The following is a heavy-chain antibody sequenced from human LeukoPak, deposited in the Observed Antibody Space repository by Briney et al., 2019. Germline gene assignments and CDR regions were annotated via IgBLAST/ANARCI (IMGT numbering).Heavy chain of an antibody. Sequence: SETLSLTCTVSGGSISSSSYYWGWIRQPPGKGLEWIGCIYYSGNTYYNPSLKSRITLSVDTSKNQFSLKLSSVAAADTAVYYCARHRGPFGQTHFDYWGQGTLVTVSS. J-gene: IGHJ4*02. D-gene: IGHD3-10*01. CDR2: IYYSGNT. CDR1: GGSISSSSYY. V-gene: IGHV4-39*01. CDR3: ARHRGPFGQTHFDY.